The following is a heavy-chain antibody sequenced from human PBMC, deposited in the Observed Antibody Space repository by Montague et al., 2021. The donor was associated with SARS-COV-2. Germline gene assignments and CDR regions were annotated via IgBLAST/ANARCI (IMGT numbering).Heavy chain of an antibody. CDR1: GGSISSGTYY. V-gene: IGHV4-61*02. J-gene: IGHJ6*02. CDR3: ARVGVGTMVRGVIPAYYYYGMDV. D-gene: IGHD3-10*01. CDR2: IYTSGST. Sequence: TLSLTCTVSGGSISSGTYYWSRIRQPAGKGLEWIGRIYTSGSTNYNPSLKSRVTISVDTSKNQFSLRLSSVTAADTAVYYCARVGVGTMVRGVIPAYYYYGMDVWGQGTTVTVSS.